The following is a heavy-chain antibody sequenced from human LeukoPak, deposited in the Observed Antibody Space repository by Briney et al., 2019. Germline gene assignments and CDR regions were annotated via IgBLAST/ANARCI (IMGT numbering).Heavy chain of an antibody. Sequence: PGGSLRLSCAASGFTFSSYRMSWVRQAPGKGLEWVANIKKDGSEKYYVDSVKGRFTISRDNAKTSLYLQMNSLRAEDTAVYYCASRIVGTPDYFDYWGQGTLVTVSS. D-gene: IGHD1-26*01. V-gene: IGHV3-7*01. CDR2: IKKDGSEK. CDR1: GFTFSSYR. CDR3: ASRIVGTPDYFDY. J-gene: IGHJ4*02.